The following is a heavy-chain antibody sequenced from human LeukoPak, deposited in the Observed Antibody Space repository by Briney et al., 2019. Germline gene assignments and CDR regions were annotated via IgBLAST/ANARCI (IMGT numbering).Heavy chain of an antibody. J-gene: IGHJ4*02. CDR3: ARVLNDYGGRYFDY. V-gene: IGHV3-21*01. CDR2: ISSSSSYI. D-gene: IGHD4-23*01. CDR1: GFTFSSYS. Sequence: GGSLRLSCAASGFTFSSYSMNWVRQAQGKGLEWVSSISSSSSYIYYADSVKGRFTISRDNAKNSLYLQMNSLRAEDTAVYYCARVLNDYGGRYFDYWGQGTLVTVSS.